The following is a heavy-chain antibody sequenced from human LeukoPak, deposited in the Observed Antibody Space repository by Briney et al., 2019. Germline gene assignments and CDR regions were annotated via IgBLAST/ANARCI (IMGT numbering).Heavy chain of an antibody. J-gene: IGHJ5*02. CDR1: GGSISSSSYY. D-gene: IGHD2-2*01. V-gene: IGHV4-39*07. CDR3: ARGGYCSSTSCYEDWFDP. CDR2: IYYSGST. Sequence: PSETLSLTCTVSGGSISSSSYYWGWIRQPPGKGLEWIGSIYYSGSTYYNPSLKSRVTISVDTSKNQFSLKLSSVTAADTAVYYCARGGYCSSTSCYEDWFDPWGQGTLVTVSS.